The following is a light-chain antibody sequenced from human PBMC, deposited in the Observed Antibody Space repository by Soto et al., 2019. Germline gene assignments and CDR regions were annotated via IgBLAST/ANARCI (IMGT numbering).Light chain of an antibody. CDR1: QSISSY. CDR2: AAS. CDR3: QQSYSTLWT. V-gene: IGKV1-39*01. J-gene: IGKJ1*01. Sequence: DIQMTQSPSSVSASVVDRVTITCRASQSISSYLNWYQQKPGKAPKLLIYAASSLQSGVPSRFSGSGSGTDFTLTISSLQPEDFATYYCQQSYSTLWTFGQGTKVEIK.